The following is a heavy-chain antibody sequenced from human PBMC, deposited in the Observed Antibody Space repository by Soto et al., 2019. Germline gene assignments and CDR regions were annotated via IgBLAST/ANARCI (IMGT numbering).Heavy chain of an antibody. V-gene: IGHV4-59*01. CDR1: GGSISSYY. Sequence: LSLTCTVSGGSISSYYWSWIRQPPGKGLEWIGYIYYSGSTNYNPSLKSRVTISVDTSKNQFSLKLSSVTAADTAVYYCARVIVGYYDSSGAIDYWGQGTLVTVSS. CDR2: IYYSGST. D-gene: IGHD3-22*01. J-gene: IGHJ4*02. CDR3: ARVIVGYYDSSGAIDY.